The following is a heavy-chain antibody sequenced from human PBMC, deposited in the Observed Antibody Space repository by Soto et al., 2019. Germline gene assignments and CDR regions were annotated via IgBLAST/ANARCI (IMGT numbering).Heavy chain of an antibody. Sequence: QVQLQESGPGLVKPSETLSLTCTVSGGSISSYYWSWIRQPPGKGLEWIVYIYYSGSTNHNPPLKSRVPLSVDPPKNQLSLKLSSVTAADTAVYYCARFRLGISSSWYWFDPWGQGTLVTVSS. CDR1: GGSISSYY. D-gene: IGHD6-13*01. CDR2: IYYSGST. CDR3: ARFRLGISSSWYWFDP. V-gene: IGHV4-59*01. J-gene: IGHJ5*02.